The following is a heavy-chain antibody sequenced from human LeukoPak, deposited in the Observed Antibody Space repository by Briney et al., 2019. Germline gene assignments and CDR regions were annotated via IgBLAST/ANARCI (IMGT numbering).Heavy chain of an antibody. V-gene: IGHV1-3*01. J-gene: IGHJ5*02. CDR1: GYTFTSYA. D-gene: IGHD2-2*01. CDR2: INAGNGNT. Sequence: ATVKVSCKASGYTFTSYAMHWVRQAPGQRLEWMGWINAGNGNTKYSQKFQGRVTITRDTSASTAYMELSSLRSEDTAVYYCAREGPSGCSSTSCYLSWFDPWGQGTLVTVSS. CDR3: AREGPSGCSSTSCYLSWFDP.